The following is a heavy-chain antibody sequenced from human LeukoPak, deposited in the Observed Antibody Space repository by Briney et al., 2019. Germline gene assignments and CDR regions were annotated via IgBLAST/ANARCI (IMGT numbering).Heavy chain of an antibody. D-gene: IGHD4-17*01. CDR3: ARDSSGDHYDY. Sequence: GGSLRLSCAASGFTFRDAAMTWVRQAPGKGLEWVSLISSSGANAYYADSVKGRFTISRDNSKNTLYLQMNSLRAEDTAVYYCARDSSGDHYDYWGQGTLVTVSS. CDR2: ISSSGANA. J-gene: IGHJ4*02. V-gene: IGHV3-23*01. CDR1: GFTFRDAA.